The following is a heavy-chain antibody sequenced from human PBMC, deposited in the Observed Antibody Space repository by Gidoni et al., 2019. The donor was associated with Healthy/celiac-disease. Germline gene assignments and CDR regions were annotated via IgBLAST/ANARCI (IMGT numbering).Heavy chain of an antibody. J-gene: IGHJ4*02. V-gene: IGHV3-49*03. Sequence: EVQLVESGGGVVQPGRSLRLSCTASGFTFGDYAMRWFRQAPGKGLEWVGFIRSKAYGGTTEYAASVKGRFTIPRDDSKSIAYLQMNSLKTEDTAVYYCTRVGPYNWNDATYFDYWGQGTLVTVSS. CDR2: IRSKAYGGTT. CDR1: GFTFGDYA. CDR3: TRVGPYNWNDATYFDY. D-gene: IGHD1-1*01.